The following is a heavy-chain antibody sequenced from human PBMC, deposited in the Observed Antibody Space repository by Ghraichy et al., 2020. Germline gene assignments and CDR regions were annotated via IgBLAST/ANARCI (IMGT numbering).Heavy chain of an antibody. CDR3: ARGRKLQYFLYYYYGMDV. CDR2: MNPNSGNT. V-gene: IGHV1-8*01. J-gene: IGHJ6*02. D-gene: IGHD4-11*01. CDR1: GYTFTSYD. Sequence: ASVKVSCKASGYTFTSYDINWVRQATGQGLEWMGWMNPNSGNTGYAQKFQGRVTMTRNTSISTAYMELSSLRSEDTAVYYCARGRKLQYFLYYYYGMDVWGQGTTVTVSS.